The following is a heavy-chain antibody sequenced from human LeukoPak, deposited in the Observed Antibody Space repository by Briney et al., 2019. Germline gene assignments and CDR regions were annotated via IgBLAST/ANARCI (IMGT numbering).Heavy chain of an antibody. V-gene: IGHV4-4*07. Sequence: SETLSLTCTVTGGSTSSYYWSWIRQPAGKGLEWIGRIYTSGSTNYNPSLKSRVTMSVDTSKNQFSLKLSSVTAADTAVYYCARERSEGTTNYYGMDVWGQGTTVTVSS. CDR1: GGSTSSYY. CDR2: IYTSGST. CDR3: ARERSEGTTNYYGMDV. D-gene: IGHD4-17*01. J-gene: IGHJ6*02.